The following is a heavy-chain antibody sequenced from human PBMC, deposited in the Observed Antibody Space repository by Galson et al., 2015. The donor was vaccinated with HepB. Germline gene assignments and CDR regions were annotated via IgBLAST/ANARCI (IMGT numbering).Heavy chain of an antibody. CDR2: ICRDGSK. V-gene: IGHV3-53*01. J-gene: IGHJ6*02. CDR3: ARHDYGGNYYYGMDV. Sequence: SLRLSCAASGFTVNSYYMSWVRQAPGRGLEWVSFICRDGSKYYADSVKGRFTISSDNSKNTLYLQMNSLRAEDTAVYYCARHDYGGNYYYGMDVWGQGTTVTVTS. D-gene: IGHD4-23*01. CDR1: GFTVNSYY.